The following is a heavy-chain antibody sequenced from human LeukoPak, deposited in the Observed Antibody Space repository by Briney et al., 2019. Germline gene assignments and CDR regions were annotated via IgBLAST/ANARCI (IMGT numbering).Heavy chain of an antibody. J-gene: IGHJ4*02. CDR3: AITRDFDY. Sequence: GGSLRLSCAASGFTFSTYWMHWVCQAPGKGLVWVSRINSDGSTTIYADSVKGRFTISRDNAKNTLYLQMNSLRAEDTAVYYCAITRDFDYWGQGTLVTVSS. V-gene: IGHV3-74*01. CDR1: GFTFSTYW. CDR2: INSDGSTT.